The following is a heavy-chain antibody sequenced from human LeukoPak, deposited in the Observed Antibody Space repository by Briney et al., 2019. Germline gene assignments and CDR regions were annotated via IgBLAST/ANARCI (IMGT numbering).Heavy chain of an antibody. CDR2: IYHSGST. Sequence: SETLSLTCAVSGYSISSGYYWGWTRQPPGKGLEWIGSIYHSGSTHYNPSLKSRVTISVDTSKNQFSLKLSSVTAADTAVYYCASILTVATTGSDAFDIWGQGTMVTVSS. CDR3: ASILTVATTGSDAFDI. J-gene: IGHJ3*02. D-gene: IGHD5-12*01. CDR1: GYSISSGYY. V-gene: IGHV4-38-2*01.